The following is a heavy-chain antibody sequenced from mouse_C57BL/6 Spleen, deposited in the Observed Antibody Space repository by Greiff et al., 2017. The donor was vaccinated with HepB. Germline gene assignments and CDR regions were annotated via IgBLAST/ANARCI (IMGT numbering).Heavy chain of an antibody. D-gene: IGHD1-1*01. CDR1: GYTFTSYW. V-gene: IGHV1-64*01. Sequence: QVQLQQPGAELVKPGASVKLSCKASGYTFTSYWMHWVKQRPGQGLEWIGMIHPNSGSTNYNEKFKSKATLTVDKSSSTAYMQLSSLTSEDSAVYYCARIPYYYGSSVDYWGQGTTLTVSS. J-gene: IGHJ2*01. CDR2: IHPNSGST. CDR3: ARIPYYYGSSVDY.